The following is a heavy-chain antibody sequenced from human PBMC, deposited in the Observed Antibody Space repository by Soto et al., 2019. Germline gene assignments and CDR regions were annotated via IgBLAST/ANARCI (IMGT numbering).Heavy chain of an antibody. Sequence: QVRLEESGPGLVKPSETLSLICSVSGGSVNNANYFWNWIRHHPENGLEWIGYIYSSGSTRYNPSVKSRVTRSIATSKNHFSLSLNSVTVADTAVYFCARDADYGGSRGGMDVWGRGTTVTVSS. CDR1: GGSVNNANYF. CDR3: ARDADYGGSRGGMDV. D-gene: IGHD4-17*01. J-gene: IGHJ6*02. V-gene: IGHV4-31*03. CDR2: IYSSGST.